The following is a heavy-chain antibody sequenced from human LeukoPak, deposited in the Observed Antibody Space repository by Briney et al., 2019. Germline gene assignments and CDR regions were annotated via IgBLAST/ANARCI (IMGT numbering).Heavy chain of an antibody. Sequence: SETLSLTCTVSGGSISSSSYYWGWIRQPPGKGLEWIGSIYYSGSTYYNPSLKRRVTISVDTSKNQFSLKLSSVTAAGTAVYYCARQAMVRGVPYYYYGMDVWGQGTTVTVSS. CDR1: GGSISSSSYY. CDR3: ARQAMVRGVPYYYYGMDV. CDR2: IYYSGST. D-gene: IGHD3-10*01. V-gene: IGHV4-39*01. J-gene: IGHJ6*02.